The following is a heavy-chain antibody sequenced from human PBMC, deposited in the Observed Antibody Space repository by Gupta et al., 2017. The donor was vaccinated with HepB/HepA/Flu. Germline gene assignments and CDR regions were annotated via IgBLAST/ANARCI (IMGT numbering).Heavy chain of an antibody. V-gene: IGHV3-23*01. D-gene: IGHD5-18*01. CDR3: AKRTAIMVSGNYYYFYAMDV. CDR2: ISGSGGST. J-gene: IGHJ6*02. CDR1: GITFSSYP. Sequence: EVKLLESGGGLVQPGGSLRLSCAASGITFSSYPMIWVRQAPGKGLEWVSSISGSGGSTYYADSVKGRFTISRDNSKNTLYLQMSSLRAEDTALYYCAKRTAIMVSGNYYYFYAMDVWGQGTTVTVSS.